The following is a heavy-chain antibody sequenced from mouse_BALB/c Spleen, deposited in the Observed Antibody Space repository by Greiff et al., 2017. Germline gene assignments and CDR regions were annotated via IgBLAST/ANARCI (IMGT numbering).Heavy chain of an antibody. CDR3: AILWPFDY. V-gene: IGHV5-6-5*01. Sequence: VQLKESGGGLVKPGGSLKLSCAASGFTFSSYAMSWVRQTPEKRLEWVASISSGGSTYYPDSVKGRFTISRDNARNILYLQMSSLRSEDTAMYYCAILWPFDYWGQGTTLTVSS. D-gene: IGHD1-1*02. CDR2: ISSGGST. J-gene: IGHJ2*01. CDR1: GFTFSSYA.